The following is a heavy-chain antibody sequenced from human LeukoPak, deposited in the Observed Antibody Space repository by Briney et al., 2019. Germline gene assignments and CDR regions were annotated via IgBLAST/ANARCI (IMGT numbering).Heavy chain of an antibody. CDR1: AGSISSSSYY. J-gene: IGHJ6*03. V-gene: IGHV4-39*07. Sequence: SETLSLTCTVSAGSISSSSYYWRWLRQPPGKGLEWIGSIYYSGSTYYNPCLKSRVTISVDTSKNQFSAKLSSVTAADTAVYYCARAGAMYSSSVYYYYYMDFWGKGTTVTVSS. CDR3: ARAGAMYSSSVYYYYYMDF. D-gene: IGHD6-6*01. CDR2: IYYSGST.